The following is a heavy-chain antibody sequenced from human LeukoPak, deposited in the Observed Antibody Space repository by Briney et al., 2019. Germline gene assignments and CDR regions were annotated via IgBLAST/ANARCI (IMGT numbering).Heavy chain of an antibody. CDR3: AREVAMIRGVKNWFDR. J-gene: IGHJ5*02. V-gene: IGHV6-1*01. CDR1: GDSVSSNDAS. CDR2: TFYRSKWYY. D-gene: IGHD3-10*01. Sequence: SQTLSLTCAISGDSVSSNDASWNWIRQSPSRGLEWLGRTFYRSKWYYDYEASLKSRITINPDASKNQFSLQLNSVTPEDTAMYYCAREVAMIRGVKNWFDRWGQGTLVTVSS.